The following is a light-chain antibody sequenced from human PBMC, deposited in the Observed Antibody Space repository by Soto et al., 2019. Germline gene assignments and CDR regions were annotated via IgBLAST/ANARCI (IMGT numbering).Light chain of an antibody. V-gene: IGKV4-1*01. CDR2: GAS. CDR3: QQYYSIPFT. J-gene: IGKJ2*01. CDR1: QSVLYNSNNKNH. Sequence: DFVMTQAPDSLAVSLGERATINCKSSQSVLYNSNNKNHLGWFQQKPGHPPKLLIYGASFRPSGDPDRFSASGSGTDFTLTISSLQAEDVAVYYCQQYYSIPFTCGQGTKLEI.